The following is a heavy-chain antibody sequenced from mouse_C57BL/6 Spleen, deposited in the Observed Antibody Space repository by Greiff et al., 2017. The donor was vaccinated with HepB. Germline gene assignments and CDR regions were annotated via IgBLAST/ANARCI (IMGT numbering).Heavy chain of an antibody. J-gene: IGHJ2*01. CDR2: INPSTGGT. CDR1: GYSFTGYY. V-gene: IGHV1-42*01. Sequence: EVMLVESGPELVKPGASVKISCKASGYSFTGYYMNWVKQSPEKSLEWIGEINPSTGGTTYNQKFKAKATLTVDKSSSTAYMQLKSLTSEDSAVYYCARSWHGSSLGYWGQGTTLTVSS. CDR3: ARSWHGSSLGY. D-gene: IGHD1-1*01.